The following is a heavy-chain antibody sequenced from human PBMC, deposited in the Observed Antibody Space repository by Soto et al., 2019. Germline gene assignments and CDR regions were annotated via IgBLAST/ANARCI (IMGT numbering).Heavy chain of an antibody. D-gene: IGHD1-1*01. V-gene: IGHV4-59*08. CDR3: ARRYGYSFDY. J-gene: IGHJ4*02. Sequence: QVQLQESGPGLVKPSETLSLTCTVSGGSIRSYDWSWIRQPPGKGLEWIGYIYYSGSTNYNPSLKSRFAIPVDTSKNQFSLKLSPVTAAATAVYYCARRYGYSFDYWGQGTLVTVSS. CDR2: IYYSGST. CDR1: GGSIRSYD.